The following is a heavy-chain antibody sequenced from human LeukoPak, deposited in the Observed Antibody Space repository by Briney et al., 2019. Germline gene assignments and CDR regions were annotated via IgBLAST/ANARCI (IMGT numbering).Heavy chain of an antibody. CDR3: ARALVVVTAASPTDDAFDI. Sequence: PSETLSLTCAVSGGSISSGGYSWSWIRQPPGKGLEWIGYIYHSGSTYYNPSLKSRVTISVDRSKNQFSLKLSSVTAADTAVYYCARALVVVTAASPTDDAFDIWGQGTMVTVSS. D-gene: IGHD2-21*02. V-gene: IGHV4-30-2*01. CDR2: IYHSGST. CDR1: GGSISSGGYS. J-gene: IGHJ3*02.